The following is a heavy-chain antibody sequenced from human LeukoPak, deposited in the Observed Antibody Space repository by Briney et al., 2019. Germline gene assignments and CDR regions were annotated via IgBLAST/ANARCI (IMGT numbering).Heavy chain of an antibody. J-gene: IGHJ4*02. D-gene: IGHD6-13*01. Sequence: PSETLSLTCAVSGYSISSGYYWGWIRQPPGKGLEWIGSIYHSGSTYYNPSLKSRVTISVDTSKNQFSLKLSSVTAADTAVYYCAIINSRKYYFDYWGQGTLVTVSS. CDR2: IYHSGST. CDR1: GYSISSGYY. V-gene: IGHV4-38-2*01. CDR3: AIINSRKYYFDY.